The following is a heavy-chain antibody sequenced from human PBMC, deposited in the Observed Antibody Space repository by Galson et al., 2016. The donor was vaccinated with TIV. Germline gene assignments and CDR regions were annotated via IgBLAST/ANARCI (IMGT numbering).Heavy chain of an antibody. CDR3: SSASHLVPTVHHY. CDR1: GGTFSSYD. Sequence: SVKVSCKASGGTFSSYDISWLRQVPGHRFEWMSRINPAVGLTKYAQRFQGRFTITAAYMELSSLRPEDTAVYYCSSASHLVPTVHHYWGQGTLVTVSS. J-gene: IGHJ4*02. V-gene: IGHV1-69*04. D-gene: IGHD5-12*01. CDR2: INPAVGLT.